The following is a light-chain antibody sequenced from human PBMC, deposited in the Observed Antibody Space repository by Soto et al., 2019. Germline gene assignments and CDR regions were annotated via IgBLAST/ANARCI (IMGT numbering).Light chain of an antibody. CDR3: QQANSFPWT. J-gene: IGKJ1*01. CDR1: QGIGSW. CDR2: TPS. Sequence: DIHMTQSPSSVSASVGDRVTITCRASQGIGSWLAWYQQKPGKAPQLLIYTPSSLQSGVPSRFSGSGSGTEFTLTIRSLQPEDLATYYCQQANSFPWTFGQGTRVEIK. V-gene: IGKV1-12*01.